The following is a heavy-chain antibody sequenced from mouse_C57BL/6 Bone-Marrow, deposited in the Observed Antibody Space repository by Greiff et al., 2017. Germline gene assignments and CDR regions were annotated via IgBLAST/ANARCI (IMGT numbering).Heavy chain of an antibody. CDR3: TRPSVVGDAMDY. D-gene: IGHD1-1*01. CDR2: ISSRSSTI. Sequence: EVKLMESGGGLVKPGGSLKLSCAASGFTFRDYGMHWVRQAPEKGLEWVAYISSRSSTIYYADTVKGRFTISRDNAKNTPFRQITSLRSEVTTMYYCTRPSVVGDAMDYWGQGTSVTVSS. CDR1: GFTFRDYG. V-gene: IGHV5-17*01. J-gene: IGHJ4*01.